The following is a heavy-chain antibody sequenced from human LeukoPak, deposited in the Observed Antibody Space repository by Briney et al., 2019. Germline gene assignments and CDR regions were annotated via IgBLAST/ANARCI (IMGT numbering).Heavy chain of an antibody. J-gene: IGHJ4*02. D-gene: IGHD4/OR15-4a*01. CDR3: ARRAGAYSHPYDY. Sequence: IPGGSLRLSCAASGFTFSSYGMNWVRQAPGKGLEWVSFISSSSSYINYADSVKGRFTISRDNSKNTLYLQMNSLRAEDTAVYYCARRAGAYSHPYDYWGQGTLVTVSS. CDR1: GFTFSSYG. CDR2: ISSSSSYI. V-gene: IGHV3-21*04.